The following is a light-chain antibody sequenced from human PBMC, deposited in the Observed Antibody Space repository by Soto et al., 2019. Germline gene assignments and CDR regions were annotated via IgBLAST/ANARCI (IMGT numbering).Light chain of an antibody. CDR1: QSVLNSFNNKNY. CDR2: WAS. V-gene: IGKV4-1*01. CDR3: LQYYKTWT. J-gene: IGKJ1*01. Sequence: DIVMIQSPDSLAVSLGERATIYCESSQSVLNSFNNKNYLAWYQKKPGQIPKLLVYWASTRECGVPDRFSGSGSGTDFTLTISALQAEDVAVYYCLQYYKTWTFGHGTRVELK.